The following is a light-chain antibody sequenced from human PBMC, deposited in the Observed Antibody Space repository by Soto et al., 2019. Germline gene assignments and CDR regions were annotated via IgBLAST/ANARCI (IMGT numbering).Light chain of an antibody. Sequence: EIVLTQSPGTLSLSPGERATLSCRASQSVSSSYLAWYQQKPGQAPRLLIYVASSRATGIPDRFSGSGSGTDFTLTISRLEPEDFAVYYCQQYGSSPPWTFGQRTKVEIK. V-gene: IGKV3-20*01. CDR3: QQYGSSPPWT. CDR1: QSVSSSY. CDR2: VAS. J-gene: IGKJ1*01.